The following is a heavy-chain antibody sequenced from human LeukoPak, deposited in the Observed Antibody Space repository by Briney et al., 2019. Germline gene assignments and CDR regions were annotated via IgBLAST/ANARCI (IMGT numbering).Heavy chain of an antibody. CDR1: GFTFSSYS. CDR2: ISSSSSYI. CDR3: ARDYGYSYGSDY. J-gene: IGHJ4*02. V-gene: IGHV3-21*01. D-gene: IGHD5-18*01. Sequence: GGSLRLSRAASGFTFSSYSMNWVRQAPGKGLEWVSSISSSSSYIYYADSVKGRFTISRDNAKNSLYLQMNSLRAEDTAVYYCARDYGYSYGSDYWGQGTLVTVSS.